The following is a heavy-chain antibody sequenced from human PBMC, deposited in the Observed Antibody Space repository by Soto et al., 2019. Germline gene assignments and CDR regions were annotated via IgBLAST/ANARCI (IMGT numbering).Heavy chain of an antibody. D-gene: IGHD6-6*01. CDR3: ARDQESIAVSTNWFDP. CDR2: INPSGGST. J-gene: IGHJ5*02. Sequence: ASVKVSCKASGYTFTSYYMHWVRQAPGQGLEWMGIINPSGGSTSYAQKFQGRVTMTRDTSTSTVYMELSSLRSEDTAVYYCARDQESIAVSTNWFDPWGQGTLVTVSS. CDR1: GYTFTSYY. V-gene: IGHV1-46*03.